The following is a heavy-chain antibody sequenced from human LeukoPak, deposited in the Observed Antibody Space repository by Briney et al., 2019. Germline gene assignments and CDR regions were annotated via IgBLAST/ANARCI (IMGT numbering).Heavy chain of an antibody. CDR3: ARDHYDFWSGFSYYYYYGMDV. D-gene: IGHD3-3*01. J-gene: IGHJ6*02. Sequence: PGRSLRLSCAASGFTFSSYGMHWVRQAPGKGLEWVAVIWYDGSNKYYADSVKGRFTISRDNSKNTLYLQMNSLRAEDTAVYYCARDHYDFWSGFSYYYYYGMDVWGQGTTVTVSS. CDR2: IWYDGSNK. CDR1: GFTFSSYG. V-gene: IGHV3-33*08.